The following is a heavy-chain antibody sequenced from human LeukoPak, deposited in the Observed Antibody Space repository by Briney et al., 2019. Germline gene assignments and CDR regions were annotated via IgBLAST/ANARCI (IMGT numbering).Heavy chain of an antibody. J-gene: IGHJ3*02. V-gene: IGHV1-24*01. CDR3: ATTPLTLWWAFDI. D-gene: IGHD4/OR15-4a*01. Sequence: ASVKVSCTVSGYTLTELSMHWVRQAPGKGLEWMGGFDPEDGETIYAQKFQGRVTMTEDTSTDTAYMELSSLRSEDTAVYYCATTPLTLWWAFDIWGQGTMVTVSS. CDR1: GYTLTELS. CDR2: FDPEDGET.